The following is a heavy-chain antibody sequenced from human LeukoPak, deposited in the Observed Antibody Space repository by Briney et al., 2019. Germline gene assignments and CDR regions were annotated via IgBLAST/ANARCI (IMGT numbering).Heavy chain of an antibody. CDR1: GFTFSDYY. D-gene: IGHD1-14*01. CDR2: ISSTDSTI. CDR3: ASQIEPCYFDY. V-gene: IGHV3-11*01. Sequence: GGSLRLSCAASGFTFSDYYMSWIRRAPGKGLEWVSYISSTDSTIYYADSVKGRFTISRDNAKNSLYLQMNSLRAEDTAVYYCASQIEPCYFDYWGQGTLVTASS. J-gene: IGHJ4*02.